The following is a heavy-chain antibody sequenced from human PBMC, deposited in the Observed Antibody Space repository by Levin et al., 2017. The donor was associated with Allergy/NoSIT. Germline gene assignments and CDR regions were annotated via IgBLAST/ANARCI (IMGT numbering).Heavy chain of an antibody. CDR2: IYYSGSA. D-gene: IGHD4-23*01. CDR1: GGSISSYY. V-gene: IGHV4-59*01. Sequence: MAGGSLRLSCTVSGGSISSYYWSWIRQPPGKGLEWIGYIYYSGSANYNPSLKSRVTISVDTSKNQFSLKLSSVTAADTAVYYCARGFKYGGKSAGGFDYWGQGTLVTVSS. J-gene: IGHJ4*02. CDR3: ARGFKYGGKSAGGFDY.